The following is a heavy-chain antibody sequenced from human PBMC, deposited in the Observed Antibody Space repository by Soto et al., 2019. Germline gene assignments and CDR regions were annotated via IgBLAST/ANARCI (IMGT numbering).Heavy chain of an antibody. CDR2: ISSSSSYI. J-gene: IGHJ4*02. CDR3: ARGGRGVRGVIIVFDY. V-gene: IGHV3-21*01. D-gene: IGHD3-10*01. CDR1: GFTFSSCS. Sequence: EVQLVESGGGLVKPGGSLRLSCAASGFTFSSCSMNWVRQAPGKGLEWVSSISSSSSYIYYADSVKGRFTISRDNAKNSLYLQMNSLRAEDTAVYYCARGGRGVRGVIIVFDYWGQGTLVTVSS.